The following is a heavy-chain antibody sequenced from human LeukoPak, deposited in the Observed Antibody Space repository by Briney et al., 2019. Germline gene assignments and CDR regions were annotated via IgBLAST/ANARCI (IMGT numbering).Heavy chain of an antibody. D-gene: IGHD6-13*01. Sequence: GGSLRLSCAASGFTFSTYGVHWVRQAPGKGLEWVAVIWYDGSNKYYVDSVKGRFTISRDNSKNTLYLQMNSLKVEDTSVYYCARGGYTSSWEPPGGYWGQGTLVTVSS. CDR1: GFTFSTYG. CDR3: ARGGYTSSWEPPGGY. CDR2: IWYDGSNK. J-gene: IGHJ4*02. V-gene: IGHV3-33*01.